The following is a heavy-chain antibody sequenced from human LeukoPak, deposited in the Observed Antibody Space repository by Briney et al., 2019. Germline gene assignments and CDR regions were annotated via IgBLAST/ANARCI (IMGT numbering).Heavy chain of an antibody. V-gene: IGHV4-34*01. CDR1: GGSFSGYY. Sequence: KPSETLSLTCAVYGGSFSGYYWSWIRQPPGKGLEWIGEINHSGSTNYNPSLKSRVTISVDTSKNQFSLKLSSVTAADTAVYYCTRRGMRLLRGSMDYWGQGTLVTVSS. CDR2: INHSGST. CDR3: TRRGMRLLRGSMDY. J-gene: IGHJ4*02. D-gene: IGHD3-22*01.